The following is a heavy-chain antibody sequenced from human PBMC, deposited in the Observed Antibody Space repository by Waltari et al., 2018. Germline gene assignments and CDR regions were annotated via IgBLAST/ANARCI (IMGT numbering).Heavy chain of an antibody. CDR3: GRLGGSMTTYQTFRDH. CDR2: INASGNS. J-gene: IGHJ5*02. D-gene: IGHD2-21*01. V-gene: IGHV4-38-2*01. Sequence: RESGPGLVRTSETLSLNCDVSDYSIINGYSWGWIRQPPGKGLEWIASINASGNSYINPSFESRVTISVDTSSNQFSLQLHSVTAADTAVYFCGRLGGSMTTYQTFRDHWGQGILVNVSS. CDR1: DYSIINGYS.